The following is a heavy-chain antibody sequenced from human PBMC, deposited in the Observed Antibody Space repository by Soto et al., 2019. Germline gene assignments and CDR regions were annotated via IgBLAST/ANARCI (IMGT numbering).Heavy chain of an antibody. CDR1: GFTFSSYS. Sequence: GGSLRLSCAASGFTFSSYSMSWVRQAPGKGLEWVSSISSTTNYIYYGDSMKGRFTISRDNAKNSLYLEMNSLRAEDTAVYYCARESEDLTSNFDYWGQGTLVTVSS. CDR2: ISSTTNYI. CDR3: ARESEDLTSNFDY. J-gene: IGHJ4*02. V-gene: IGHV3-21*06.